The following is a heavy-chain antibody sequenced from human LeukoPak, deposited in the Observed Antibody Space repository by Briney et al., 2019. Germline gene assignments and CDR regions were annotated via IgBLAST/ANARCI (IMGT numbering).Heavy chain of an antibody. CDR1: GGSISSYY. V-gene: IGHV4-59*01. CDR2: IYYSGST. CDR3: ARGGYSYGYWSYYFDY. Sequence: SETLSLTCTVSGGSISSYYWSWIRQPPGKGLKWIGYIYYSGSTNYNPSLKSRVTISVDTSKNQFSLKLSSVTAADTAVYYCARGGYSYGYWSYYFDYWGQGTLVTVSS. J-gene: IGHJ4*02. D-gene: IGHD5-18*01.